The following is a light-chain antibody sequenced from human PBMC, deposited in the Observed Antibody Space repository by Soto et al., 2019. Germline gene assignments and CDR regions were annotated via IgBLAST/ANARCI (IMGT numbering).Light chain of an antibody. CDR1: QDISTY. CDR2: AAY. Sequence: DIQMTQAPSSLSASVGDRVTITCRARQDISTYLAWYQQKPGKVPKLLISAAYTLQSGVPPRFSGIGSGTDFTLTISSLQPEDVATYYGQKYDNAPLTFGGGTKVEIK. J-gene: IGKJ4*01. V-gene: IGKV1-27*01. CDR3: QKYDNAPLT.